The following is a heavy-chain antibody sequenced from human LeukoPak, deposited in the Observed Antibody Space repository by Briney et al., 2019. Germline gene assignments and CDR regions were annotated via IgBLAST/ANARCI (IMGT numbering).Heavy chain of an antibody. CDR2: IYAGGAA. J-gene: IGHJ4*02. V-gene: IGHV3-53*01. CDR3: ARSTSYHFDS. Sequence: PGGSLRLSCAASGFTFSTNYLSWVRQAPGKGLEWVSVIYAGGAAYYADYVKGRFTISRDTSNNTLILQMHSLGVEDTAVYYCARSTSYHFDSWGQGTLVTVSS. CDR1: GFTFSTNY. D-gene: IGHD2-2*01.